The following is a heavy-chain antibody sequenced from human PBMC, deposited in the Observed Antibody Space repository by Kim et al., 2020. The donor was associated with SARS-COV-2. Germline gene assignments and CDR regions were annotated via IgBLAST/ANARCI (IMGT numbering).Heavy chain of an antibody. D-gene: IGHD3-22*01. Sequence: GGSLRLSCAASGFTFSSHWMSWVRQAPGKGLEWVANIKQDGSVKYYVDSVKGRFTISRDNAKNSLYLQMNSLRAEDTAVYYCARVAERINMMGVLTAYFDYWGQGTRVTVSS. CDR2: IKQDGSVK. J-gene: IGHJ4*02. CDR3: ARVAERINMMGVLTAYFDY. CDR1: GFTFSSHW. V-gene: IGHV3-7*01.